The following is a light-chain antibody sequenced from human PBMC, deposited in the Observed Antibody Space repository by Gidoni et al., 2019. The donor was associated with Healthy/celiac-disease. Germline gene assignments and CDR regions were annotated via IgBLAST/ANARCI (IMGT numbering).Light chain of an antibody. Sequence: SYVLTQPPSVSVAPGQTARITCGGNNIGSTSVHWYQQKPGQAPVLVVYDDSARPSGIPERFSGANSGNTATLTISRVEAGDEADYYCQVWDSSSDHPGVFGGGTKLTVL. CDR3: QVWDSSSDHPGV. J-gene: IGLJ2*01. V-gene: IGLV3-21*02. CDR2: DDS. CDR1: NIGSTS.